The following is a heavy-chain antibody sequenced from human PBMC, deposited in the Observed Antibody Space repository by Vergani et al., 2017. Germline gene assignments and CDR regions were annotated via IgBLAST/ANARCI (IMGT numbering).Heavy chain of an antibody. V-gene: IGHV1-58*02. CDR3: AATEWVSYYYYGMDV. J-gene: IGHJ6*02. Sequence: QMQLVQSGPEVKKPGTSVKVSCKASGFTFTSSAMQWVRQARGQRLEWIGWIVVGSGNTNYAQKFQERVTITREMSTSTAYMELSSLRSEDTAVYYCAATEWVSYYYYGMDVWGQGTTVTVSS. CDR2: IVVGSGNT. CDR1: GFTFTSSA. D-gene: IGHD3-3*01.